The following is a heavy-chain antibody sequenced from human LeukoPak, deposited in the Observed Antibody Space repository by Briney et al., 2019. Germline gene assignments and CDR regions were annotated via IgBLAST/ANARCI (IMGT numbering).Heavy chain of an antibody. CDR1: GFTFSSYA. CDR3: ARDRDGYNYYYYGMDV. D-gene: IGHD5-24*01. J-gene: IGHJ6*02. V-gene: IGHV3-7*01. CDR2: IKQDGSEK. Sequence: PGGSLRLSCAASGFTFSSYAMHWVRQAPGKGLEWVANIKQDGSEKYYVDSVKGRFTISRDNAKNSLYLQMNSLRAEDTAVYCCARDRDGYNYYYYGMDVWGQGTTVTVSS.